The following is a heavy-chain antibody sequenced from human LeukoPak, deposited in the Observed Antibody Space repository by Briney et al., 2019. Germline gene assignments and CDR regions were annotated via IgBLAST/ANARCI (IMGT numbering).Heavy chain of an antibody. Sequence: SVKVSCKASGCTFSSYAISWVRQATGQGLEWMGGINPIFGTANYAQKFQGRVTITADESTSTAYMELSSLRSEDTAVYYCARDPPGWRELGREAFDIWGQGTMVTVSS. CDR1: GCTFSSYA. V-gene: IGHV1-69*13. CDR2: INPIFGTA. D-gene: IGHD1-26*01. CDR3: ARDPPGWRELGREAFDI. J-gene: IGHJ3*02.